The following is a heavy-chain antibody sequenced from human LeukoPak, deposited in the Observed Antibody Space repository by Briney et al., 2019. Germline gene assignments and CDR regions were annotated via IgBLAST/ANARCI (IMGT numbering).Heavy chain of an antibody. D-gene: IGHD6-13*01. J-gene: IGHJ4*02. CDR2: LSSDETYI. CDR3: AKAAVYSRNWTPFDD. Sequence: SGGSLRLSCAASGFTFSVYGMHWVRQAPGKGLEWVALLSSDETYIDYTDSVKGRFTISRDTSKNTLFLQMNSLRADDTAIYYCAKAAVYSRNWTPFDDWGQGTLVTVSS. V-gene: IGHV3-30*18. CDR1: GFTFSVYG.